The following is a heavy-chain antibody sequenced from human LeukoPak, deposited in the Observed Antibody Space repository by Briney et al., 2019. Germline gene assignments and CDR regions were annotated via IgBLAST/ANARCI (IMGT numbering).Heavy chain of an antibody. D-gene: IGHD2-2*01. CDR1: GYTFTRYD. J-gene: IGHJ5*02. Sequence: ASVKVSCKASGYTFTRYDINWVRQATGQGLEWMGWMNPNSGNTGYAQKFQGRVTMTRNTSISTAYMELSSLRSEDTAVYYCARAVDIVGLAAAIYWFDPWGQGTLVTVSS. V-gene: IGHV1-8*01. CDR2: MNPNSGNT. CDR3: ARAVDIVGLAAAIYWFDP.